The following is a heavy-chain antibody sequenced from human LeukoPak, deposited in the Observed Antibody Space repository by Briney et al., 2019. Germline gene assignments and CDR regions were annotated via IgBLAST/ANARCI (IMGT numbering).Heavy chain of an antibody. D-gene: IGHD4-17*01. V-gene: IGHV4-30-4*08. CDR1: GASIARDGYY. Sequence: SETLSLICTVSGASIARDGYYWSWIRQPPGKGLEWIGYIYYSGNSYYHPSLKSRVTISIDTSKNQFSLRLNSVTAADTAVYYCARDSHGDYDIYFDSWGQGTLVTVSS. J-gene: IGHJ4*02. CDR2: IYYSGNS. CDR3: ARDSHGDYDIYFDS.